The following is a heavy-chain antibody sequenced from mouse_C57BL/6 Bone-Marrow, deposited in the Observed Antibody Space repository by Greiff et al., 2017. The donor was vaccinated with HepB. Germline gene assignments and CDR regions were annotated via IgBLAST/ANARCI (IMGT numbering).Heavy chain of an antibody. CDR2: ISDGGSYT. Sequence: EVMLVESGGGLVKPGGSLKLSCAASGFTFSSYAMSWVRQTPEKRLEWVATISDGGSYTYYPDNVKGRFTISRDNAKNNLYLQMSHLKSEDTAMYYCARGGWDGYAMDYWGQGTSVTVSS. D-gene: IGHD4-1*01. J-gene: IGHJ4*01. V-gene: IGHV5-4*03. CDR3: ARGGWDGYAMDY. CDR1: GFTFSSYA.